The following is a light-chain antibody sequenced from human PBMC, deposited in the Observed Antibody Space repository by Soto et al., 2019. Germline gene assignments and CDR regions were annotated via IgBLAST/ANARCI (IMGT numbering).Light chain of an antibody. CDR2: EVS. Sequence: QSALTQPAFVSGSPGQSITISCTGTSSDVGGYNYVSWYQHPPGKAPKLMISEVSNRPSGVSNRFSGSKSGNTASLTISGLQAEDEADYYCSSYTSTSTRVFGTGTQVTV. J-gene: IGLJ1*01. CDR3: SSYTSTSTRV. V-gene: IGLV2-14*01. CDR1: SSDVGGYNY.